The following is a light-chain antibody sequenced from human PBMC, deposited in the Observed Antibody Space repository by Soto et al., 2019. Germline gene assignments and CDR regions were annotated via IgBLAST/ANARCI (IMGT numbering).Light chain of an antibody. V-gene: IGLV1-44*01. CDR2: DND. J-gene: IGLJ3*02. CDR3: ATWDDSLNGWV. Sequence: QSVLTQSPSASGTPGQRVTISCSGSSSNIGSHTVNWYQHLPGTAPKLLIYDNDQGPSGVPDRFSGSKSGTSASLAISGLQSEEEADYYCATWDDSLNGWVFGGGTKVTVL. CDR1: SSNIGSHT.